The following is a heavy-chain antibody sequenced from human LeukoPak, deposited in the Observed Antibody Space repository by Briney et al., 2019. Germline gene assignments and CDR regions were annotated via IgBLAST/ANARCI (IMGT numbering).Heavy chain of an antibody. CDR1: GFTFSRYG. CDR2: MSGSGRST. V-gene: IGHV3-23*01. J-gene: IGHJ4*02. CDR3: AKDPMVRGLTYDD. D-gene: IGHD3-10*01. Sequence: GGSLRLSCAASGFTFSRYGMSWVRQAPGKGLEWVSAMSGSGRSTYYADSVKGRFTISRDNSKNTLYLQMNSLRAEDTAVYYCAKDPMVRGLTYDDWGQGTLDTVSS.